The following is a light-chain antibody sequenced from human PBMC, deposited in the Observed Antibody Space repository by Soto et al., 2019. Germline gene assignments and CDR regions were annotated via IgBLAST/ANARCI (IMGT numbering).Light chain of an antibody. J-gene: IGLJ3*02. Sequence: QSVLTQPPSASGAPGQRVTIPCXXXXXXIATTFVYWYQQFPGTAPRLLIHLNNQRPSGVPDRFSGSKSGTSASLAISGLRSEDEADYSCAAWDDSLSAGVFGGGTKLTVL. V-gene: IGLV1-47*01. CDR2: LNN. CDR3: AAWDDSLSAGV. CDR1: XXXIATTF.